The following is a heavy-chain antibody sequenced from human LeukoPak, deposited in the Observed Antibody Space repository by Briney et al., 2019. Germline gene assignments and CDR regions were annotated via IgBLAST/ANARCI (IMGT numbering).Heavy chain of an antibody. D-gene: IGHD6-19*01. J-gene: IGHJ4*02. V-gene: IGHV3-23*01. CDR3: ARGKGIAVSSFDS. CDR2: ISGSGTST. Sequence: GGSLRLSCAASGFTFSSYEMNWVRQAPGKGLEWVSGISGSGTSTYYADSVKGRFTISRDNSKNTMSLQMNSLRAEDTALYYCARGKGIAVSSFDSWGQGTLVTVSS. CDR1: GFTFSSYE.